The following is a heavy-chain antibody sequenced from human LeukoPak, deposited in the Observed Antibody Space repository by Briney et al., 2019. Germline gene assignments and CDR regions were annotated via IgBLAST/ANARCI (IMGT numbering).Heavy chain of an antibody. CDR3: AKDTEGLPGYSYEGYFDY. J-gene: IGHJ4*02. CDR1: GFTFSSYE. D-gene: IGHD5-18*01. V-gene: IGHV3-48*03. Sequence: PGGSLRLSCAASGFTFSSYEMNWVRQAPGKGLEWVSYINDRGDTIYYAESVKGRFTISRDNAKTSLYLQMNSLRAEDTAVYYCAKDTEGLPGYSYEGYFDYWGQGTLVTVSS. CDR2: INDRGDTI.